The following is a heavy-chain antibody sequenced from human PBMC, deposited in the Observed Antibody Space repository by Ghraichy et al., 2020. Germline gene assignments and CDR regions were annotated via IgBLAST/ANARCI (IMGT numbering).Heavy chain of an antibody. J-gene: IGHJ6*03. Sequence: SQTLSLTCAISGDSVSSNSAAWNWIRQSPSRGLEWLGRTYYRSKWYNDYAVSVKGRITINLDTSKNQFSLQLNSVTPEDTAVYYCARAYGGNFGHYYYYYMDVWGKGTTVTVSS. D-gene: IGHD4-23*01. CDR3: ARAYGGNFGHYYYYYMDV. CDR1: GDSVSSNSAA. CDR2: TYYRSKWYN. V-gene: IGHV6-1*01.